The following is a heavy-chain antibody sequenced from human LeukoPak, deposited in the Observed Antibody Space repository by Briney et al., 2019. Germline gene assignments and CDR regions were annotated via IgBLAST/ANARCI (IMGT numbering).Heavy chain of an antibody. D-gene: IGHD5-18*01. Sequence: PGGSLRLSCAASGFTFGSCWMNWVRQTPGKGLEWVASINPEGSEKYSADSVKGRFTISRDNAKNSLYLQMDSLRVEDTAFYYCARDLAYSRLDYWGQGMLVTVSS. CDR1: GFTFGSCW. J-gene: IGHJ4*02. V-gene: IGHV3-7*01. CDR3: ARDLAYSRLDY. CDR2: INPEGSEK.